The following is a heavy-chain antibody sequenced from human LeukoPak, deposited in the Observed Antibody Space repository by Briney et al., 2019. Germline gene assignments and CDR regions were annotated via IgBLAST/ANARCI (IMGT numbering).Heavy chain of an antibody. CDR1: GYTFTGYY. CDR3: ARGGYSYGHYYYYYYMDV. J-gene: IGHJ6*03. Sequence: ASVKVSCKASGYTFTGYYTHWVRQAPGQGLEWMGWINPNSGGTNYAQKFQGRVTMTRDTSISTAYMELSRLRSDDTAVYYCARGGYSYGHYYYYYYMDVWGKGTTVTVSS. V-gene: IGHV1-2*02. D-gene: IGHD5-18*01. CDR2: INPNSGGT.